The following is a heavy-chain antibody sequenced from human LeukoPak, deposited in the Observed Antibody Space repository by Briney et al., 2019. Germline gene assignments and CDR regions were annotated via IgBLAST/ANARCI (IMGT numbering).Heavy chain of an antibody. CDR2: VHPNSGDT. CDR3: ARGPRNDP. CDR1: GYPFTTWE. Sequence: GASVKVSCKTSGYPFTTWEINWVRQAAGQGLEWMGWVHPNSGDTDYAQRFQGRVTMTRDTSTSTVYMELRGLRYDDTAVYFCARGPRNDPWVQGTLVTVSS. J-gene: IGHJ5*02. V-gene: IGHV1-8*01. D-gene: IGHD1-14*01.